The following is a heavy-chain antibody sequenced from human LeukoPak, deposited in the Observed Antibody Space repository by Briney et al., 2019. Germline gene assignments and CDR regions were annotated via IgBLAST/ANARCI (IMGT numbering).Heavy chain of an antibody. V-gene: IGHV3-33*01. CDR3: ARDPVSRVPYYGMDV. CDR1: GFTFSSYG. D-gene: IGHD3-3*01. CDR2: IWYDGSNK. Sequence: QPGGSLRLSCAASGFTFSSYGMHWVRQAPGKGLEWVAVIWYDGSNKYYADSVKGRFTISRDNSKNTLYLQMNSLRAEDTAVYYCARDPVSRVPYYGMDVWGQGTTVTVSS. J-gene: IGHJ6*02.